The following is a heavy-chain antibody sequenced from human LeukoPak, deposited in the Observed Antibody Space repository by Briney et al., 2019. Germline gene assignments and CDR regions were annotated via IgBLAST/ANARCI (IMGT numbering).Heavy chain of an antibody. D-gene: IGHD3-10*01. CDR1: GFTFSNAW. CDR2: IKSKTDGGTT. Sequence: PGGSLRLSCAASGFTFSNAWMSWVRQAPGKGLEWVGRIKSKTDGGTTDYAAPVKGRFTISRDDSKNTLYLQMNSLKTEDTAVYYCTTDRLLWFCAIQSGPYYFDYWGQGTLVTVSS. J-gene: IGHJ4*02. V-gene: IGHV3-15*01. CDR3: TTDRLLWFCAIQSGPYYFDY.